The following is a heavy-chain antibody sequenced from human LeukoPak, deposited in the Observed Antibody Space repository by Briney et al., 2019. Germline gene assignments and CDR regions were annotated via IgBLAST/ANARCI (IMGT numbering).Heavy chain of an antibody. CDR3: ARDVSSTSNWEFHY. D-gene: IGHD1-26*01. CDR1: GYTFADYF. V-gene: IGHV1-2*06. J-gene: IGHJ4*02. Sequence: ASAKVSCKTSGYTFADYFIHWVRQAPGLGLEWMGRINANSGGTEYEQKFQGRVTMTRDTSISTAYVEVNWLISDDTAIYYCARDVSSTSNWEFHYWGQGTLVTVS. CDR2: INANSGGT.